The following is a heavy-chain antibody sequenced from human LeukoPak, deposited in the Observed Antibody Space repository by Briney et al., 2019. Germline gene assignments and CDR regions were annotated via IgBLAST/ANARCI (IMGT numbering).Heavy chain of an antibody. CDR2: INHNGNVN. V-gene: IGHV3-7*03. Sequence: PGGSLRLSCAASGFTFSNAWMNWVRQAPGKGLEWVASINHNGNVNYYVDSVKGRFTISRDNAKNSLYLQMSNLRAEDTAVYFCAGGGGLDVWGQGATVTVSS. D-gene: IGHD3-16*01. CDR1: GFTFSNAW. J-gene: IGHJ6*02. CDR3: AGGGGLDV.